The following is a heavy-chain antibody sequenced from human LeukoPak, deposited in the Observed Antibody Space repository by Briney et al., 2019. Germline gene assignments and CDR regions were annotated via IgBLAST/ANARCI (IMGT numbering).Heavy chain of an antibody. CDR3: ARTHGGIAAAGTEEEFDY. D-gene: IGHD6-13*01. CDR1: GGTFSSYA. J-gene: IGHJ4*02. CDR2: IIPIFGTA. V-gene: IGHV1-69*13. Sequence: SVKVSCKASGGTFSSYAISWVRQAPGQGLEWMGGIIPIFGTANYAQKFQGRVTITADESTSTAHMELSSLRSEDTAVYYCARTHGGIAAAGTEEEFDYWGQGTLVTVSS.